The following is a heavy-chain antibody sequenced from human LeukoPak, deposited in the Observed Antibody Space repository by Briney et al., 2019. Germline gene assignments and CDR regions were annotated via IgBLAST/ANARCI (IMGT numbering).Heavy chain of an antibody. V-gene: IGHV1-2*02. J-gene: IGHJ4*02. CDR3: ARVFKAAAGRGVDY. CDR2: INPNSGGT. CDR1: GYTFTGYY. D-gene: IGHD6-13*01. Sequence: ASVKVSCKASGYTFTGYYMDWVRQAPGQGLEWMGWINPNSGGTNYAQKFQGRVTMTRDTSISTAYMELSRLRSDDTAVYYCARVFKAAAGRGVDYWGQGTLVTVSS.